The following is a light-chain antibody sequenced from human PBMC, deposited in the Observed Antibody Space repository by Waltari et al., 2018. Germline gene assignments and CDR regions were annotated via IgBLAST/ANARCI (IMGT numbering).Light chain of an antibody. CDR1: QDIYTY. Sequence: LSASVGDRVTITCRATQDIYTYLAWYQQEPGKAPKLLIYAASTLQSGVPSRFSGSGSGTDFTLTISSLQPEDFATYYCQQFNSYPRTFGQGTKVEIK. CDR3: QQFNSYPRT. CDR2: AAS. V-gene: IGKV1-9*01. J-gene: IGKJ1*01.